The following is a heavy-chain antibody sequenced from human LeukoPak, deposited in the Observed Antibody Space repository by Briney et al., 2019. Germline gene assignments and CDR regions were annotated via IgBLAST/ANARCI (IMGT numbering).Heavy chain of an antibody. D-gene: IGHD6-13*01. Sequence: ASVKVSCKASGYTFTSYDINWVRQATGQGLEWMGWMNPSSGNTGYAQKFQGRVTMTRNTSISTAYMELSRLRSDDTAVYYCARAGIAAADAFDIWGQGTMVTVSS. V-gene: IGHV1-8*01. CDR3: ARAGIAAADAFDI. J-gene: IGHJ3*02. CDR1: GYTFTSYD. CDR2: MNPSSGNT.